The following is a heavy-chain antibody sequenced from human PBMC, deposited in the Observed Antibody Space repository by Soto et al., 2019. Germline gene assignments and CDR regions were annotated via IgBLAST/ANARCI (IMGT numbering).Heavy chain of an antibody. D-gene: IGHD1-1*01. Sequence: GGSLRLSCAASGFTFSSYWMSWVRQAPGKGLEWVANIKQDGSEKYYVDSVKGRFTISRDNAKNSLYLQMNSLRAEDTAVYYCATQGNLLGGNWFDPWGQGTLVTVSS. CDR3: ATQGNLLGGNWFDP. CDR1: GFTFSSYW. CDR2: IKQDGSEK. V-gene: IGHV3-7*01. J-gene: IGHJ5*02.